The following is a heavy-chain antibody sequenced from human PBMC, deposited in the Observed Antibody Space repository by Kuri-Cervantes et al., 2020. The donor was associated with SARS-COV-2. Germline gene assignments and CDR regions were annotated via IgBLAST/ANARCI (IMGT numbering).Heavy chain of an antibody. CDR3: ARGSESPPFDY. Sequence: SETLSLTCAVYGGSFSGYYWSWIRQPPGKGLEWIGEINHSGSTNYNPSLKSRVTISVDTSKNQFSLKLSSVTAADTAVYYCARGSESPPFDYWGQGTPVTVSS. CDR1: GGSFSGYY. CDR2: INHSGST. D-gene: IGHD2/OR15-2a*01. J-gene: IGHJ4*02. V-gene: IGHV4-34*01.